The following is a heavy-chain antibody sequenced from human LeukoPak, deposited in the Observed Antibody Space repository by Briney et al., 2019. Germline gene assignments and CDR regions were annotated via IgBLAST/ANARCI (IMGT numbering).Heavy chain of an antibody. CDR3: ARDRGDGYSWGH. D-gene: IGHD5-24*01. J-gene: IGHJ4*02. CDR2: ISAYNGNT. V-gene: IGHV1-18*01. Sequence: ASVKVSCKASGYTFINYGISWVRQAPGQGLEWMGWISAYNGNTNYAQKFQGRVTMTTDTSTSTDYMELRSLKSDDTAVYYCARDRGDGYSWGHWGQGTLVTVSS. CDR1: GYTFINYG.